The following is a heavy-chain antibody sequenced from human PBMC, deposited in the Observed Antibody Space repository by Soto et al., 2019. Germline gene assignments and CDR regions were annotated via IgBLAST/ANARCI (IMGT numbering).Heavy chain of an antibody. V-gene: IGHV1-69*13. J-gene: IGHJ5*02. CDR3: ARLQNWFDP. Sequence: SVKVSCKASGGTFSSYAISWVRQAPGQGLEWMGVITPIFGIIKYAQKFQGRVTITADESTSTAYMELSSLRSDDTAVYYCARLQNWFDPWGQGTLVTVSS. CDR2: ITPIFGII. CDR1: GGTFSSYA.